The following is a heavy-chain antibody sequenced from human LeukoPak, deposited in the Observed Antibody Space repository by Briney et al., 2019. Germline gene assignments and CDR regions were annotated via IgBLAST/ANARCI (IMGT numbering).Heavy chain of an antibody. CDR3: ARASVTRGFDY. J-gene: IGHJ4*02. V-gene: IGHV3-74*01. Sequence: GGSLRLSCAASGFTFSSYWMHWVRQAPGKGLVWVSRVNTDGSITSHADSVKGRFTTSRDNAKNTLYLQMNSLIAEDTAVYYCARASVTRGFDYWGQGTLVTVSS. D-gene: IGHD3-10*01. CDR2: VNTDGSIT. CDR1: GFTFSSYW.